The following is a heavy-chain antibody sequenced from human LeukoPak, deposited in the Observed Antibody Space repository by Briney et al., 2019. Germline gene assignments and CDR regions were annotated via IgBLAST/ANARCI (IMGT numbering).Heavy chain of an antibody. J-gene: IGHJ4*02. CDR3: AREVRTTVTTVGLDY. CDR1: GYTFTGYY. V-gene: IGHV1-2*02. Sequence: ASMKVSCKASGYTFTGYYMHWVRQAPGQGLEWMGWINPNSGGTNYAQKFQGRVTMTRDTSISTAYMELSRLRSDDTAVYYCAREVRTTVTTVGLDYWGQGTLVTVSS. CDR2: INPNSGGT. D-gene: IGHD4-17*01.